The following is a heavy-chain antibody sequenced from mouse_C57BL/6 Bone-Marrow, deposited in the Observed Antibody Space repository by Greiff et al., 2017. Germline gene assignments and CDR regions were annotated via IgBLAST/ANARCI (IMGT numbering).Heavy chain of an antibody. J-gene: IGHJ4*01. V-gene: IGHV5-17*01. CDR3: ASRGGYSSSYGMAY. CDR2: ISSGSSTI. Sequence: EVKLMESGGGLVKPGGSLKLSCAASGFTFSDYGMHWVRQAPEKGLEWVAYISSGSSTIYYADTVKGRFTISRDNAKNTLFLQMTSLRSEDTAMYYCASRGGYSSSYGMAYWGQGTSVTVSS. CDR1: GFTFSDYG. D-gene: IGHD1-1*01.